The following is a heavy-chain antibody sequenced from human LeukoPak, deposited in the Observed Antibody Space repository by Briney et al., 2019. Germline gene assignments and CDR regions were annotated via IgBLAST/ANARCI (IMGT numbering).Heavy chain of an antibody. J-gene: IGHJ4*02. V-gene: IGHV4-61*03. CDR3: TRGAGWLIDY. CDR2: FYNSGRS. D-gene: IGHD3-16*01. Sequence: SETLSLTCTVSGVSISSGAYYWSWIRQPPGKGLEWIGYFYNSGRSTYNPSLKSRVTISADTSKNHFSLKLNSVTTADTAVYYCTRGAGWLIDYWGQGILVTVSS. CDR1: GVSISSGAYY.